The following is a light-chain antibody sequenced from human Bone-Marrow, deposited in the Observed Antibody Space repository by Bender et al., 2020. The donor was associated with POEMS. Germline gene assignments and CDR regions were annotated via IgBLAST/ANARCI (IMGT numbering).Light chain of an antibody. CDR1: KLGQKY. CDR3: SSYTSSATFV. Sequence: SYELTQPPSVSVSPGQTARITCSGDKLGQKYLCWYQQRPGQSPDLVLYQDAKRPSGIPERFSGSKSGSTASLIISGLQTEDEADYYCSSYTSSATFVFGTGTKLTVL. V-gene: IGLV3-1*01. J-gene: IGLJ1*01. CDR2: QDA.